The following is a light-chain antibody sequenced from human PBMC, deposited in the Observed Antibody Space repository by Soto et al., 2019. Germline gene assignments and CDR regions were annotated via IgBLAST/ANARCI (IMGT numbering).Light chain of an antibody. Sequence: QSVLTQPASVSGSPGQSIAISCTGTSSDVGSYNLVSWYQQHPGKAPKLMIYEVTKRPSGVSSRFSGSKSGNTASLTISGLQAEDEADYYCSSHAGSFTWVFGGGTKLTV. J-gene: IGLJ3*02. V-gene: IGLV2-23*02. CDR1: SSDVGSYNL. CDR3: SSHAGSFTWV. CDR2: EVT.